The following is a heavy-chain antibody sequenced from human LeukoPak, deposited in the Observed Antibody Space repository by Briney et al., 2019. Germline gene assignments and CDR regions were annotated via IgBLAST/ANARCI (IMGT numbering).Heavy chain of an antibody. D-gene: IGHD3-3*01. Sequence: PGGSLRLSCAASGFTFSSYWMSWVRQAPGKGLEWVANIKQDGSEKYYVDSVKGRFTISRDNAKNSLCLQMNSLRAEDTAVYYCARDFNSIFPPDYFDYWGQGTLVTVSS. CDR3: ARDFNSIFPPDYFDY. J-gene: IGHJ4*02. CDR1: GFTFSSYW. CDR2: IKQDGSEK. V-gene: IGHV3-7*01.